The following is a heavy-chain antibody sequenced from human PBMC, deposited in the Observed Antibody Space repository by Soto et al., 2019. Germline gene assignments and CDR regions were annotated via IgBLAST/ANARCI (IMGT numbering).Heavy chain of an antibody. CDR2: IWYDGSNK. V-gene: IGHV3-33*01. J-gene: IGHJ6*02. Sequence: QVQLVESGGGVVQPGRSLRLSCAASGFTFSSYGMHWVRQAPGKGLEWVAVIWYDGSNKYYADYVKGRFTISRDNSKNTLYLQMNSLRAEDTAVYYCARDTLSYGMDVWGQGTTVTVSS. CDR1: GFTFSSYG. CDR3: ARDTLSYGMDV. D-gene: IGHD2-15*01.